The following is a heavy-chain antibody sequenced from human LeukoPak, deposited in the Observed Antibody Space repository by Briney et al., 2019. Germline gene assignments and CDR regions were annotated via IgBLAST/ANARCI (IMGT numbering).Heavy chain of an antibody. Sequence: ASAKVSCKASGYTFTGYYMHWVRQAPGQGLEWMGWIDPNSGGTNYAQKFQGWVTMTRDTSISTAYMELSRLRSDDTAVYYCARDAALTYYYGSGSYPHYWGQGTLVTVSS. CDR1: GYTFTGYY. V-gene: IGHV1-2*04. D-gene: IGHD3-10*01. CDR3: ARDAALTYYYGSGSYPHY. J-gene: IGHJ4*02. CDR2: IDPNSGGT.